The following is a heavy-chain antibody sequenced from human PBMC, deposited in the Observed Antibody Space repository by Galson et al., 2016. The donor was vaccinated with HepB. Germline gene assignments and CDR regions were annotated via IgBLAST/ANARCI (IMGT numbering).Heavy chain of an antibody. CDR2: INPEGIGIYT. CDR3: AKDLNWKLFDY. J-gene: IGHJ4*02. V-gene: IGHV3-74*01. Sequence: SLRLSCAASGFTFSNSVMHWVRQAPGKGLVWVSRINPEGIGIYTLYADYVKGRFTISRDNAKNTLYLDMTSLRADDTGVYYCAKDLNWKLFDYWGQGNLVTVSP. CDR1: GFTFSNSV. D-gene: IGHD1-1*01.